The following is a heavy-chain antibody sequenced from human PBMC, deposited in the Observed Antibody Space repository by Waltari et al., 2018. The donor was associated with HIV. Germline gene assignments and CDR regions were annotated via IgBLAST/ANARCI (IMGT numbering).Heavy chain of an antibody. Sequence: QVQLQESGPRLVNPSETLSLTCSVSGDSISTSYCSWIRQTPGKGLEWIGYITDGVKTSYNPSLKSRVTMSADTSKNQFSLKLSSVTAADTAVYYCARDSTRWTHKYYYAMDVWGQGTTVTVSS. CDR2: ITDGVKT. D-gene: IGHD2-15*01. V-gene: IGHV4-59*01. J-gene: IGHJ6*01. CDR1: GDSISTSY. CDR3: ARDSTRWTHKYYYAMDV.